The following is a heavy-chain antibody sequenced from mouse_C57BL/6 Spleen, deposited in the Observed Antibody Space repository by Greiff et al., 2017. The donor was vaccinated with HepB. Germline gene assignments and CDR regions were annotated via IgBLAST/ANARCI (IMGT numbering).Heavy chain of an antibody. CDR1: GYTFTSYW. Sequence: QVQLQQSGAELVKPGASVKLSCKASGYTFTSYWMHWVKQRPGQGLEWIGMIHPNSGSTNYNEKFKSKATLTVDKSSSTAYMQLSSLTSEDSAVYYCASPYDGYYDYYAMDYWGQRTSVTVSS. J-gene: IGHJ4*01. CDR2: IHPNSGST. V-gene: IGHV1-64*01. D-gene: IGHD2-3*01. CDR3: ASPYDGYYDYYAMDY.